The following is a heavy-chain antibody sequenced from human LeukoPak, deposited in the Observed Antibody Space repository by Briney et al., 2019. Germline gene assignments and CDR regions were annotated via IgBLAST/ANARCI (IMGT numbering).Heavy chain of an antibody. CDR2: IYPGDSDN. CDR3: ARRDYGGNSDLDAFDI. Sequence: GASLKISCKGSGYSFTSYWIGWVRQMPGKGLEWMGFIYPGDSDNRYSPSFQGQVTISADKSISTAYLQWSSLKASDTAMYYCARRDYGGNSDLDAFDIWGQGTMVTVSS. CDR1: GYSFTSYW. V-gene: IGHV5-51*01. D-gene: IGHD4-23*01. J-gene: IGHJ3*02.